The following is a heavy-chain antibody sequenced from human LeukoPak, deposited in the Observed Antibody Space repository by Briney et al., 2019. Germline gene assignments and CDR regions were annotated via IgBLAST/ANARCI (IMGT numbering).Heavy chain of an antibody. CDR1: GGYVSSDY. CDR3: ARNGFRTHCGAGCYSDYMDV. Sequence: SEILILTCTVSGGYVSSDYWSWLRQPKGKGLEWIGYIYYTGYINYNPSLKSRVAISVDTSRNQFSLKLTSVTAADTAVYYCARNGFRTHCGAGCYSDYMDVGGKGTTVTVSS. D-gene: IGHD2-21*02. J-gene: IGHJ6*03. V-gene: IGHV4-59*02. CDR2: IYYTGYI.